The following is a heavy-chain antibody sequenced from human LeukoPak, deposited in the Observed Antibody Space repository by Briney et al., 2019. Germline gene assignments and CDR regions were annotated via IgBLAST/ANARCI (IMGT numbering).Heavy chain of an antibody. CDR1: GGSISSSSYY. D-gene: IGHD1-26*01. CDR2: IHYSGST. Sequence: SETLSLTCTVSGGSISSSSYYWGWIRQPPGKGLEWIGSIHYSGSTYYNPSLKSRVTISVDTSKNQFSLKLSSVTAADTAVYYCARSGAVGANYYYYYYMDVWGKGTTVTVSS. CDR3: ARSGAVGANYYYYYYMDV. J-gene: IGHJ6*03. V-gene: IGHV4-39*01.